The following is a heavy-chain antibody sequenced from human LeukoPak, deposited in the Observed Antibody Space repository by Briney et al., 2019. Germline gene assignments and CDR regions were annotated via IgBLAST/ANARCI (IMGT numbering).Heavy chain of an antibody. V-gene: IGHV1-2*02. Sequence: GASVKVSCKASGYTFTGYYMHWVRQAPGQGLEWMGWINPNSGGTNYAQKFQGRVTMTRDTSISTAYMELSRLRSDDTAVYYCARGTYYDFWSGSRNWFDPWGQGTLVTVSS. D-gene: IGHD3-3*01. CDR1: GYTFTGYY. CDR3: ARGTYYDFWSGSRNWFDP. J-gene: IGHJ5*02. CDR2: INPNSGGT.